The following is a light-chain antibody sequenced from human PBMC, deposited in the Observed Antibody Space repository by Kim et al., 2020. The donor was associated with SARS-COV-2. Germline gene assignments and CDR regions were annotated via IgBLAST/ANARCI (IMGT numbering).Light chain of an antibody. CDR2: GKN. V-gene: IGLV3-19*01. Sequence: AVGQTVTNTCQGDSLRTYYASWYQQKPGQAPILVIYGKNNRPSGIPDRFSGSSSGNTASLTVTGAQAVDEADYYCNSRDKSGDHVLFGGGTQLTVL. CDR3: NSRDKSGDHVL. CDR1: SLRTYY. J-gene: IGLJ2*01.